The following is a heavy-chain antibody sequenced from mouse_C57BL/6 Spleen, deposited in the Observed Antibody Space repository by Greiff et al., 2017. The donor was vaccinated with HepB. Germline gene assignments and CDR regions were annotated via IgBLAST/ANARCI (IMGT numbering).Heavy chain of an antibody. CDR3: TREGRRPYYSNYVYFDY. CDR2: ISSGGDYI. D-gene: IGHD2-5*01. J-gene: IGHJ2*01. CDR1: GFTFSSYA. V-gene: IGHV5-9-1*02. Sequence: EVMLVESGEGLVKPGGSLKLSCAASGFTFSSYAMSWVRQTPEKRLEWVAYISSGGDYIYYADTVKGRFTISRDNARNTLYLQMSSLKSEDTAMYYCTREGRRPYYSNYVYFDYWGQGTTLTVSS.